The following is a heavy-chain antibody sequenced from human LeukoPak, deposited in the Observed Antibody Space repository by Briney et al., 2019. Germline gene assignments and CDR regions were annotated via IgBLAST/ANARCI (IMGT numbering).Heavy chain of an antibody. Sequence: SGPTLVKPTQTLTLTCTFSGFSLSSSGVGVGWIRQPPGKALEWLALIYWDDDKRYSPSLKSRLTITKDTSKNQVVLTMTNMAPVDTGTYFCAHSRHTARVENWGQGTLATVSS. V-gene: IGHV2-5*02. CDR3: AHSRHTARVEN. J-gene: IGHJ4*02. D-gene: IGHD5-18*01. CDR1: GFSLSSSGVG. CDR2: IYWDDDK.